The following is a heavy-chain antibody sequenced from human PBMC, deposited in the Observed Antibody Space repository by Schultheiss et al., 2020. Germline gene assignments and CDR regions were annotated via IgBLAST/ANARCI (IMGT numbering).Heavy chain of an antibody. CDR2: IYYSGST. Sequence: GSLRLSCTVSGGSISSSSYYWSWIRQPPGKGLEWIGYIYYSGSTNYNPSLKSRVTISVDTSKNQFSLKLTSVTAADTAVYYCARGKSPFDYWGQGTLVTVSS. CDR3: ARGKSPFDY. CDR1: GGSISSSSYY. J-gene: IGHJ4*02. V-gene: IGHV4-61*01.